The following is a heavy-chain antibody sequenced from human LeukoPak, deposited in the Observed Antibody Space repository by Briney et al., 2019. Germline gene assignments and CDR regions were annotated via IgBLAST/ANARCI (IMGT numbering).Heavy chain of an antibody. CDR1: GGFISSSSYY. Sequence: SETLSLTCTVSGGFISSSSYYWGWIRQPPGKGLEWIGYIYYSGSTNYNPSLKSRVTISVDTSKNQFSLKLSSVTAADTAVYYCARAPGYCSGGSCYDYWGQGTLVTVSS. J-gene: IGHJ4*02. CDR2: IYYSGST. D-gene: IGHD2-15*01. V-gene: IGHV4-61*05. CDR3: ARAPGYCSGGSCYDY.